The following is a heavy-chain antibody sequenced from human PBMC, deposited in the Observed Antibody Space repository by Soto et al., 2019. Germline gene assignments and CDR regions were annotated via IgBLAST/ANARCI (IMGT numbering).Heavy chain of an antibody. D-gene: IGHD6-19*01. J-gene: IGHJ4*02. CDR3: ARSVAGPSDY. CDR1: GGSFSGYY. CDR2: INHSGST. V-gene: IGHV4-34*01. Sequence: SETLSLTCAVYGGSFSGYYWSWIRHPPGKGLEWIGEINHSGSTNYNPSLKSRVTISVDTSKNQFSLKLSSVTAADTAVYYCARSVAGPSDYWGQGTLVTVSS.